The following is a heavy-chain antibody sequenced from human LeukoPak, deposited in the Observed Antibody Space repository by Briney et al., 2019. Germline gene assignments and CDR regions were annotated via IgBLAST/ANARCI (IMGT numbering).Heavy chain of an antibody. CDR2: ISNSGDRT. J-gene: IGHJ4*02. D-gene: IGHD1-1*01. CDR1: GFTFSNYA. Sequence: GSLRLSCAASGFTFSNYATNWVRQAPGKGLECVSTISNSGDRTYYADSVKGRFTISRDNSRNTLYLQMNSLRAEDTAVYYCARETTGYFDFWGQGALVTVSS. CDR3: ARETTGYFDF. V-gene: IGHV3-23*01.